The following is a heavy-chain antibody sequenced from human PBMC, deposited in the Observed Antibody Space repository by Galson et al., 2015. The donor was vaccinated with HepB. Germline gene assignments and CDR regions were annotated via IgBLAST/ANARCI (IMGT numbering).Heavy chain of an antibody. D-gene: IGHD2-2*01. Sequence: SVKVSCKVSGYTFSNYGISWVRQAPGQGLEWMGWISVYNDNTNYAQKLQGGVVITTDTSTNTIYMELRSLRFDDTAVYYCARARYSTSPPDYWGQGTLVTVSS. CDR3: ARARYSTSPPDY. J-gene: IGHJ4*02. V-gene: IGHV1-18*01. CDR1: GYTFSNYG. CDR2: ISVYNDNT.